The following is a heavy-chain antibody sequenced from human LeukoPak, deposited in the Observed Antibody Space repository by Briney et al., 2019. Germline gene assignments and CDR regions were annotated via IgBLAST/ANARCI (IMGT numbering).Heavy chain of an antibody. CDR1: GYSFTNYW. CDR3: ARLWTVGGIRYFDY. V-gene: IGHV5-51*01. J-gene: IGHJ4*02. D-gene: IGHD2-15*01. CDR2: IYPGDSDT. Sequence: GESLKISCKGSGYSFTNYWIGWVRQMPGKGLELMGIIYPGDSDTRYSPSFRGQVTISADRSISTAYLQWGSLKASDTAMYYCARLWTVGGIRYFDYWGQGTLVTVSS.